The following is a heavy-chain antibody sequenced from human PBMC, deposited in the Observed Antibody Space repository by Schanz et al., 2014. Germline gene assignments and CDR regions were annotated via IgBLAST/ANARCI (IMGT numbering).Heavy chain of an antibody. Sequence: EVQLVQSGGGLVQPGGSLRLSCAASGFTFSSYAMSWVRQAPGKGLVWVSRIKSDGSSTSYADSVKGRFTISRDNAKNTLYLQMNSLRVEDTAVYYCAASSGWHPSTDYWGQGTLVTVSS. CDR1: GFTFSSYA. D-gene: IGHD6-19*01. CDR2: IKSDGSST. V-gene: IGHV3-74*01. CDR3: AASSGWHPSTDY. J-gene: IGHJ4*02.